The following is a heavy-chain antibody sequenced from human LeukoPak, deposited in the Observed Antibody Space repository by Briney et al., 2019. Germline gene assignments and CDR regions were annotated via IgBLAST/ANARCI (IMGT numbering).Heavy chain of an antibody. J-gene: IGHJ4*02. CDR2: ISGSGGST. Sequence: GGSLRLPCAASGFTFSSYAMSWVRQAPGKGLEWVSAISGSGGSTYYADSVKGRFTISRDNSKNTLYLQMNSLRAEDTAVYYCAKDLGVGGGSSNFDYWGQGTLVTVSS. CDR1: GFTFSSYA. D-gene: IGHD1-26*01. V-gene: IGHV3-23*01. CDR3: AKDLGVGGGSSNFDY.